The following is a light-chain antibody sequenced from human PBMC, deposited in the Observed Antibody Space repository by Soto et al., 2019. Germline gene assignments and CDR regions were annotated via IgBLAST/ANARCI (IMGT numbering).Light chain of an antibody. CDR3: SSYTSRSTLDYV. J-gene: IGLJ1*01. V-gene: IGLV2-14*01. CDR1: SSDVGGYNY. Sequence: QSVLTQPASVSGSPGQSITISCTGTSSDVGGYNYVSWYQQHPGKAPKLMIYEVSNRPSGVSNRFSGSKSGNTASLTISGLQAEDEADYYCSSYTSRSTLDYVFGSGTNVTVL. CDR2: EVS.